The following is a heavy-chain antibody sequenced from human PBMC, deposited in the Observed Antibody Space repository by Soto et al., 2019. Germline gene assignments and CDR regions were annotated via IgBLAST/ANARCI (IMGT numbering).Heavy chain of an antibody. D-gene: IGHD4-17*01. V-gene: IGHV3-33*01. CDR3: ARVGGGGNYGHYYYYGMDV. J-gene: IGHJ6*02. CDR2: IWYDGSNK. CDR1: GCTCSGYG. Sequence: GGPLRLSCAASGCTCSGYGMHWVRQAPGKGLEWVAVIWYDGSNKYYADSVKGRFTISRDNSKNTLYLQMNSLRAEDTAVYYCARVGGGGNYGHYYYYGMDVWGQGTTVTVSS.